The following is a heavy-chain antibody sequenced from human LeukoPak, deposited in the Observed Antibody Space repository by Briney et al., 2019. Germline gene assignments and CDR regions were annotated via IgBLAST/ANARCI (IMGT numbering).Heavy chain of an antibody. CDR1: GYSFTSYY. D-gene: IGHD4-17*01. J-gene: IGHJ5*01. CDR2: INPSGCST. V-gene: IGHV1-46*01. CDR3: ARGPTVTTSPYNRFDS. Sequence: GASVNVSCKPSGYSFTSYYMHELRQAPGRGLEWMGIINPSGCSTSYAQKFQGRVTMTRDTSTSQVYTEPSSLGSEGTAVYYRARGPTVTTSPYNRFDSWGQGTLVTVSS.